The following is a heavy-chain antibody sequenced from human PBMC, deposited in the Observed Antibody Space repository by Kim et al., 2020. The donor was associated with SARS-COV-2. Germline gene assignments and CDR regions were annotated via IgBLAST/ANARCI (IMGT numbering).Heavy chain of an antibody. CDR3: ALIPTDIVATTIGGGMDV. CDR1: GYSFTSYW. Sequence: GESLKISCKGSGYSFTSYWISWVRQMPGKGLEWMGRIDPSDSYTNYSPSFQGHVTISADKSISTAYLQWSSLKASDTAMYYCALIPTDIVATTIGGGMDVWGQGTTVTVSS. D-gene: IGHD5-12*01. CDR2: IDPSDSYT. J-gene: IGHJ6*02. V-gene: IGHV5-10-1*01.